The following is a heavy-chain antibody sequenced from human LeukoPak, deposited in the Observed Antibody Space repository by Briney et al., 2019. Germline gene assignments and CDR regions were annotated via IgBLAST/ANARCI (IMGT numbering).Heavy chain of an antibody. V-gene: IGHV3-48*04. Sequence: GGSLRLSCAASGFTFSSYSMNWVRQAPGKGLEWVSYISSSSSTIYYADSVKGRFTISRDNAKNSLYLQMNSLRAEDTAVYYCARVDTIFGVVIPTFDYWGQGTLVTVSS. CDR2: ISSSSSTI. CDR1: GFTFSSYS. CDR3: ARVDTIFGVVIPTFDY. J-gene: IGHJ4*02. D-gene: IGHD3-3*01.